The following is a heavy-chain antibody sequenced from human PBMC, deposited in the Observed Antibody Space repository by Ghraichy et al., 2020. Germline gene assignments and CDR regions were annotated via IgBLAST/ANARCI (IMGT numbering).Heavy chain of an antibody. V-gene: IGHV3-30*03. Sequence: GGSLRLSCVASGFIFSNFAMHWVRQAPGKGLEWVAMISKDGSLIFYADSVKGRFTISRDTSKNTVFLQMTSLRADDTGVYYCARDQPFSSGLGYFDKWGQGTQVAVSS. D-gene: IGHD3-22*01. CDR2: ISKDGSLI. CDR3: ARDQPFSSGLGYFDK. CDR1: GFIFSNFA. J-gene: IGHJ4*02.